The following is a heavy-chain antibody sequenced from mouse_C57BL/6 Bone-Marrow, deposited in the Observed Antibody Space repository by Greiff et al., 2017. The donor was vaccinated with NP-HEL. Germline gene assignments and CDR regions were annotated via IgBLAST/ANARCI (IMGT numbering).Heavy chain of an antibody. D-gene: IGHD2-5*01. Sequence: VQLKESGAELVRPGASVKLSCTASGFNIKDDYMHWVKQRPEQGLEWSGWIDPENGDTEYASKFQGKATITADTSSNTAYLQLSSLTSEDTAVYYCTTYSNYYWGQGTTLTVSS. CDR1: GFNIKDDY. CDR2: IDPENGDT. CDR3: TTYSNYY. V-gene: IGHV14-4*01. J-gene: IGHJ2*01.